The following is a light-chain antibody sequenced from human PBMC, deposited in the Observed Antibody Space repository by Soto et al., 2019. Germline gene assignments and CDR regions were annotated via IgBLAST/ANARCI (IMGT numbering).Light chain of an antibody. CDR2: GAS. CDR1: QSVSSSY. J-gene: IGKJ1*01. CDR3: QQYNSYWP. Sequence: EIVLTQSPATLSLSPGERATLSCRASQSVSSSYLAWYQQKPGKAPRLPIYGASSRATGIPDRFSGSGSGTEFTLTISSLQPDDFATYYCQQYNSYWPFGQGTKVDIK. V-gene: IGKV3-20*01.